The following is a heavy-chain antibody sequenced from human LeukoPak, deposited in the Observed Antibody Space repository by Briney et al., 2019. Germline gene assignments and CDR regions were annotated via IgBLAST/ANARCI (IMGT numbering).Heavy chain of an antibody. J-gene: IGHJ4*02. CDR3: AVYCSSSSCYARTDDY. CDR1: GFTFTSYS. Sequence: GGSLRLSCAASGFTFTSYSMSWVRQAPGKGLEWVSSIGGSGVTTYYADSVKGRFTISRDNAKNSLYLQMNSLRAEDTAVYYCAVYCSSSSCYARTDDYWGQGTLVTVSA. CDR2: IGGSGVTT. D-gene: IGHD2-2*01. V-gene: IGHV3-23*01.